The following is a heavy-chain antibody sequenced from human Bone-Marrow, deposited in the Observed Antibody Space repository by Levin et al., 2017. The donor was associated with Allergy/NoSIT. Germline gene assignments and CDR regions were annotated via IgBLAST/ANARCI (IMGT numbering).Heavy chain of an antibody. Sequence: PGGSLRLSCAASGFIFSNYGMHWVRQAPGKGLEWVTVISYDGSKKYYGDSVKGRFTISRDNSKNTLYLHMDSLRPEDTAMYYCAKEIGRDGSSWYYVDSWGQGTLVTVSS. D-gene: IGHD6-13*01. V-gene: IGHV3-30*18. CDR1: GFIFSNYG. J-gene: IGHJ4*02. CDR3: AKEIGRDGSSWYYVDS. CDR2: ISYDGSKK.